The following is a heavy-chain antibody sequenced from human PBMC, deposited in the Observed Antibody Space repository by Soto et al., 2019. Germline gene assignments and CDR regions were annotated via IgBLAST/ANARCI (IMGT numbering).Heavy chain of an antibody. D-gene: IGHD4-17*01. J-gene: IGHJ4*02. Sequence: SETLSLTCTVSGGSISSSNYYWGWIRQTPGKGLEWIGSIYYSGTTYYNPSLKSRVTISVDTSKNQFSLKLSSVTAADMAVYYCARHSIGDYGDFDYWGQGTLVTVSS. CDR1: GGSISSSNYY. V-gene: IGHV4-39*01. CDR2: IYYSGTT. CDR3: ARHSIGDYGDFDY.